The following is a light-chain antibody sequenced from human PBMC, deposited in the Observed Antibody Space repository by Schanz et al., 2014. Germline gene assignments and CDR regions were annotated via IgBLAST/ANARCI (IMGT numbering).Light chain of an antibody. CDR3: SSFTSVSTVV. J-gene: IGLJ1*01. V-gene: IGLV2-14*01. CDR1: SSDVGGYNY. Sequence: QSALTQPPSASGSPGQSVTISCTGTSSDVGGYNYVSWYQQHPGKAPKLMIYEVSKRPSGVSNRFSGSKSGNTASLTISGLQAADEADYYCSSFTSVSTVVFGPGTKLTV. CDR2: EVS.